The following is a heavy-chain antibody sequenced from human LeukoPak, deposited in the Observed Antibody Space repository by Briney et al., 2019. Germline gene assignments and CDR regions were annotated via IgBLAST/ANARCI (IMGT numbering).Heavy chain of an antibody. CDR1: GYTFTGYY. V-gene: IGHV1-2*02. J-gene: IGHJ5*02. D-gene: IGHD6-13*01. CDR3: ARDRGSSWYVDHWFDP. CDR2: INPNSGGT. Sequence: ASVKVSCKASGYTFTGYYMHWVRQAPGQGLEWMGWINPNSGGTNYAQKFQGRVTMTRDTSISTAYMELSRLRSDDTAVYYCARDRGSSWYVDHWFDPWGQGTLVTVSS.